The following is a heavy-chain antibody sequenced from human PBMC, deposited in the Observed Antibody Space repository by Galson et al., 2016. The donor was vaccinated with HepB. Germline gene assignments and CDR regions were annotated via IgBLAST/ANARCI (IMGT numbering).Heavy chain of an antibody. CDR1: GVTVSNNY. V-gene: IGHV3-66*01. CDR2: IYSGGGT. D-gene: IGHD3/OR15-3a*01. Sequence: SLRLSCAASGVTVSNNYMSWVRQAPGRGPEWVSVIYSGGGTYYADSVKGRFTISRDNSKNTVYLQMNSLRAEDTAVYYCARDTWTWNGGQGTLVTVSS. J-gene: IGHJ4*02. CDR3: ARDTWTWN.